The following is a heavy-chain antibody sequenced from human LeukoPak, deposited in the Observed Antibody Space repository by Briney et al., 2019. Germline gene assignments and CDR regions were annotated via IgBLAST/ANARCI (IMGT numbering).Heavy chain of an antibody. Sequence: GESLKISFKGSGXSFTNYCIGWVRQMPGKGLEWMGIIYPGDSDTRYSPSFQGQVTFSADKSISTTYLQWSSLKASDTAMYYCARLPGYCTGGSCYFDYWGQGTLVTVSS. CDR3: ARLPGYCTGGSCYFDY. D-gene: IGHD2-15*01. CDR1: GXSFTNYC. V-gene: IGHV5-51*01. J-gene: IGHJ4*02. CDR2: IYPGDSDT.